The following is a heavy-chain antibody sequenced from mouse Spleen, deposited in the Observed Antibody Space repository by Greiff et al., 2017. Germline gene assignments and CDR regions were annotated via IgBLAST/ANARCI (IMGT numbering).Heavy chain of an antibody. V-gene: IGHV5-6*02. CDR2: ISSGGSYT. CDR1: GFTFSSYG. J-gene: IGHJ3*01. CDR3: ARADQGFAY. Sequence: DVKLVESGGDLVKPGGSLKLSCAASGFTFSSYGMSWVRQTPDKRLEWVATISSGGSYTYYPDSVKGRFTISRDNAKNTLYLQMSSLKSEDTAMYYCARADQGFAYWGQGTLVTVSA.